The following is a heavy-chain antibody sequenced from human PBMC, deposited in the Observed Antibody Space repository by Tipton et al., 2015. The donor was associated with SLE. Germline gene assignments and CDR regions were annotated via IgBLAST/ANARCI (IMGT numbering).Heavy chain of an antibody. CDR1: GFTFYTYG. Sequence: GSLRLSCETSGFTFYTYGMYWVRQAPGKGPEWVAFIRYDETKKTYADSVNGRFTISRDNSMKTVYLQMNSLRPEDTAVYYCAKPVWYYDGRALFESWGQGTLVPVSS. V-gene: IGHV3-30*02. J-gene: IGHJ4*02. CDR3: AKPVWYYDGRALFES. D-gene: IGHD3-22*01. CDR2: IRYDETKK.